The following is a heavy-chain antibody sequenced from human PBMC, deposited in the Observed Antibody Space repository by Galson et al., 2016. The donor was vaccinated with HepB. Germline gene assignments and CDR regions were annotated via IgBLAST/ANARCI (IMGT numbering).Heavy chain of an antibody. Sequence: SLRLSCAASGFTFSWFGMHWVRQAPGKGLEWVAAISYDGVAVILYDASDKYYADSVKGRFTISRDKSQNTLYLQMNSLRDEDTAVYYCSKDRGRAYDFWGGPRWSLGMDVWGPGTTVTVSS. CDR1: GFTFSWFG. J-gene: IGHJ6*02. CDR2: ILYDASDK. D-gene: IGHD3-3*01. V-gene: IGHV3-30*18. CDR3: SKDRGRAYDFWGGPRWSLGMDV.